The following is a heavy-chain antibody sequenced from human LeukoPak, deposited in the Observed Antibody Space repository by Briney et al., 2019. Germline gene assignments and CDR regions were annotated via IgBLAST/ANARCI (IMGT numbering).Heavy chain of an antibody. D-gene: IGHD3-22*01. J-gene: IGHJ4*02. CDR2: IYHSGST. Sequence: SGTLSLTCAVSGASISSNWWSWVRQSPGKGLEWIGEIYHSGSTNYNPSLMSRVTISIDQSKSQFSLKLTSVTAADTAVYYCVRNGYYSINYWGQGTLVTVSS. CDR3: VRNGYYSINY. V-gene: IGHV4-4*02. CDR1: GASISSNW.